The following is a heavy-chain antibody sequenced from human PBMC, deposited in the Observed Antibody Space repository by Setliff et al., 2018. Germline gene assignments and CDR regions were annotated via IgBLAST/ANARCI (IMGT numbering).Heavy chain of an antibody. CDR1: GGTFNNYG. Sequence: SVKVSCKASGGTFNNYGVTWVRQAPGQGLEWMGGTIPFCGTTNYAQKFQGRVTITTDESTSTAYMELSSLRSEDTAVYYCAREMLVVRGVNSYYYYMDVWCKGTTVTVS. J-gene: IGHJ6*03. V-gene: IGHV1-69*05. CDR3: AREMLVVRGVNSYYYYMDV. D-gene: IGHD3-10*02. CDR2: TIPFCGTT.